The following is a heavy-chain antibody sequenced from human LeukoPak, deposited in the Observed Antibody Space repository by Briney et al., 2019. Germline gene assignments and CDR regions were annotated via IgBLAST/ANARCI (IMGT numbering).Heavy chain of an antibody. Sequence: GGSLRLSCAASGFTFNRYSMNWVRQAPGKGLEWISYISSSSSILYYADSVKGRFTISRDNARNSLYLQMNSLRDEDTAVYSCARDMSLLWFGDPFDYWGQGTLVTVSS. CDR3: ARDMSLLWFGDPFDY. V-gene: IGHV3-48*02. J-gene: IGHJ4*02. CDR2: ISSSSSIL. D-gene: IGHD3-10*01. CDR1: GFTFNRYS.